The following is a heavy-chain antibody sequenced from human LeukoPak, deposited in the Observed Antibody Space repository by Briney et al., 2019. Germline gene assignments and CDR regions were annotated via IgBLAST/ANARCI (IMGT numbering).Heavy chain of an antibody. CDR3: ARETAGIQH. D-gene: IGHD5-18*01. CDR1: GGSFSGYY. J-gene: IGHJ1*01. Sequence: SETLSLTCAVSGGSFSGYYWSWIRQPPGKGLEWIGEINHSGSTNYNPSLKSRVTISVDTSKNQFSLKLSSVTAADTAVYYCARETAGIQHWGQGTLVTVSS. CDR2: INHSGST. V-gene: IGHV4-34*01.